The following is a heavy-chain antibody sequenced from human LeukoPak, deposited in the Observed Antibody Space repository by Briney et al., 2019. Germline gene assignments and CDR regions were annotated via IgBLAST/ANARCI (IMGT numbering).Heavy chain of an antibody. CDR2: INPNSGGT. J-gene: IGHJ4*02. CDR3: ANSGSYSSGWYY. CDR1: GYTFTGYY. D-gene: IGHD6-19*01. V-gene: IGHV1-2*02. Sequence: GASVKVPCKASGYTFTGYYMHWVRQAPGQGLEWMGWINPNSGGTNYAQKVQGRVTMTRDTSISTAYMELSRLRSDDTAVYYCANSGSYSSGWYYWGQGTLVTVSS.